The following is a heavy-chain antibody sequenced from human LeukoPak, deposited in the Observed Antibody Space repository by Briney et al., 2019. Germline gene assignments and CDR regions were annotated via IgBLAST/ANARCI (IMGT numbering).Heavy chain of an antibody. D-gene: IGHD2-15*01. Sequence: GGSLRLSCAASGFTFSNYALSWVRQAPGKGLEWVSSISGSGGHTYYADSVKGRFTISRDNSKNTLYLQMNSLRAEDTAVYYCAKDRAIVVVVAATPLDYRGQGTLVTVSS. CDR1: GFTFSNYA. J-gene: IGHJ4*02. V-gene: IGHV3-23*01. CDR3: AKDRAIVVVVAATPLDY. CDR2: ISGSGGHT.